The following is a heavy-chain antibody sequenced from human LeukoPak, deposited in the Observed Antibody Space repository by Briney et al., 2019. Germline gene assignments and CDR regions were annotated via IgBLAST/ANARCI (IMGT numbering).Heavy chain of an antibody. CDR1: GFTFSSYS. CDR3: ARVGEFGYYYDSSGSYFDY. CDR2: ISSSSGNF. J-gene: IGHJ4*02. Sequence: GGSLRPSCAASGFTFSSYSMNWVRQAPGKGLEWVSNISSSSGNFDYADSVKGRFTISRDNAKNSLYLQMNSLRAEDTAVYYCARVGEFGYYYDSSGSYFDYWGQGTLVTVSS. D-gene: IGHD3-22*01. V-gene: IGHV3-21*05.